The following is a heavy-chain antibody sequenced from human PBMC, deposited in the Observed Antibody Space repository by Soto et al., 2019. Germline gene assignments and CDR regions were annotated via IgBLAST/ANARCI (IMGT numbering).Heavy chain of an antibody. CDR3: AKAPRGSGYAVLDY. J-gene: IGHJ4*02. V-gene: IGHV3-23*01. CDR1: GFTFSSYA. CDR2: ISGSGGST. Sequence: QSXGSLRLSCADSGFTFSSYAMSGVRQAPGKGLEWVSAISGSGGSTYYADSVKGRFTISRDNSKNTLYLQMNSLRAEDTAVYYCAKAPRGSGYAVLDYWGQGTLVTVPS. D-gene: IGHD3-22*01.